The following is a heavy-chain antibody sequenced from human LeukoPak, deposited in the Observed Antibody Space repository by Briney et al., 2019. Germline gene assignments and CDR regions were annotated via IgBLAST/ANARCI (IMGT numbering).Heavy chain of an antibody. CDR2: IKSKTDGGTT. V-gene: IGHV3-15*01. CDR1: GFTFSNAW. CDR3: TTDLTYYYDSSGYYLDAFDI. Sequence: GGSLRLSCAASGFTFSNAWMSWIRQAPGKGLEWVGRIKSKTDGGTTDYAAPVKGSFTISRDDSKNTLSLKMNSLKTEDTAVYYCTTDLTYYYDSSGYYLDAFDIWGQGTMVTVSS. J-gene: IGHJ3*02. D-gene: IGHD3-22*01.